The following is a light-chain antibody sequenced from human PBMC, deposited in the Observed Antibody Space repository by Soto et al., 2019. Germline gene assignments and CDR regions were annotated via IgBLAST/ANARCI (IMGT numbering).Light chain of an antibody. CDR1: QSISSY. CDR3: QQSYSTPLT. J-gene: IGKJ4*01. Sequence: DIQMTQSPSSLSASVGDRVTITCRASQSISSYLNWYQQKPGKAPKLLIYAASSLQSGVPSRFSGSGSGTDFTLTISSLQPEDVANYYCQQSYSTPLTFGGGTKVEIK. CDR2: AAS. V-gene: IGKV1-39*01.